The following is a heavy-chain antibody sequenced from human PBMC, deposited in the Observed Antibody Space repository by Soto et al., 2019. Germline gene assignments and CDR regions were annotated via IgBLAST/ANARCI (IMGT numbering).Heavy chain of an antibody. CDR3: ARSHYDILTGYYKYYYYYMDV. Sequence: SETLSLTCTVSGGSISSSSYYLGWIRQPPGKGLEWIGSIYYSGSTYYNPSLKSRVTISVDTSKNQFSLKLSSVTAADTAVYYCARSHYDILTGYYKYYYYYMDVWGKGTTVTVSS. CDR2: IYYSGST. V-gene: IGHV4-39*01. D-gene: IGHD3-9*01. J-gene: IGHJ6*03. CDR1: GGSISSSSYY.